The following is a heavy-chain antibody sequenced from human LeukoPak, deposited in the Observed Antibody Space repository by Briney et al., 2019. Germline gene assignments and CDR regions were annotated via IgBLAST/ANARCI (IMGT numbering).Heavy chain of an antibody. D-gene: IGHD6-13*01. Sequence: GGSLRLSCAASGFTFSSYAMSWVRQAPGKGLEWVSAISGSGGSTYYADSVKGRFTISRDNSKNTLYLQMNSLRAEDTAVYYCAKDQGGAAAGTPWFDPWGQGTLVTVSS. V-gene: IGHV3-23*01. CDR3: AKDQGGAAAGTPWFDP. CDR2: ISGSGGST. CDR1: GFTFSSYA. J-gene: IGHJ5*02.